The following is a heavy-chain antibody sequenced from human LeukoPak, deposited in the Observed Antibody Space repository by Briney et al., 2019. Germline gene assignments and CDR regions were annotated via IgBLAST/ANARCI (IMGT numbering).Heavy chain of an antibody. CDR2: INHSGST. V-gene: IGHV4-34*01. Sequence: SETLSLTCAVYGGSFSGYYWSWIRQPPGKGLEWIGEINHSGSTNYNPSLKSRVTMSVDTSKNQFSLKLSSVTAADTAVYYCALSPYYYDSSGYPAWGQGTLVTVSS. CDR3: ALSPYYYDSSGYPA. J-gene: IGHJ5*02. CDR1: GGSFSGYY. D-gene: IGHD3-22*01.